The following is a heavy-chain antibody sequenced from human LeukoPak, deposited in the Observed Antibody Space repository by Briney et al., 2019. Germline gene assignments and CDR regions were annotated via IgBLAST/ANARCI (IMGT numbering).Heavy chain of an antibody. CDR2: IYYSGST. CDR1: GGSISSSSYY. J-gene: IGHJ4*02. D-gene: IGHD1-26*01. CDR3: ARLSGSYQDYFDY. V-gene: IGHV4-39*01. Sequence: SETLSLTCTVSGGSISSSSYYWGWIRQPPGKGLEWIGSIYYSGSTYYNPSLKSRVTISVDTSKNQLSLKLSSVTAADTAVYYCARLSGSYQDYFDYWGQGTLVTVSS.